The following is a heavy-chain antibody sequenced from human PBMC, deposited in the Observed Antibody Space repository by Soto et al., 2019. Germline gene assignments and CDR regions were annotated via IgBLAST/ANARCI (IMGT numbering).Heavy chain of an antibody. D-gene: IGHD2-15*01. CDR1: GGTFSSYA. J-gene: IGHJ6*02. CDR3: ARVYCSGGSCYYYYGMDV. Sequence: SVKISCKASGGTFSSYAISWVRQAPGQGLEWMGGIIPIFGTANYAQKFQGRVTITADKSTSTAYMELSSLRSEDTAVYYCARVYCSGGSCYYYYGMDVWGQGTTVTVSS. V-gene: IGHV1-69*06. CDR2: IIPIFGTA.